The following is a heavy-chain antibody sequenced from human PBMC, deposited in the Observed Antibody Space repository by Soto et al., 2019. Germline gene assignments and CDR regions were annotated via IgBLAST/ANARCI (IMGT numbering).Heavy chain of an antibody. D-gene: IGHD2-21*02. CDR2: INAGGSSA. CDR3: ATPVGKDPCRGGACLSGGDY. Sequence: EVQLLESGGGFVQPGGSLRLSCAVSGFTFNIYAMTWVRQPPGKGLDWVASINAGGSSAVYAGSVKGRFTISRDNSKNTLYLQMNSLRAEETAVYYEATPVGKDPCRGGACLSGGDYWGQGTLVTVSS. CDR1: GFTFNIYA. J-gene: IGHJ4*02. V-gene: IGHV3-23*01.